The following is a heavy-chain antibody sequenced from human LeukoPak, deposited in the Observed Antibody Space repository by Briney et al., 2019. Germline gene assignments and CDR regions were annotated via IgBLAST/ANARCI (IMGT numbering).Heavy chain of an antibody. CDR1: GFTFSSYA. Sequence: GGSLRLSCAASGFTFSSYAMSWVRQAPGKGLEWVSAISGSGGSTYYADSVKGRFTISRDNSKNTLYLQMNSLGAGDTAVYFCAKDLILGPFDYWGQGALVTVSS. J-gene: IGHJ4*02. CDR2: ISGSGGST. CDR3: AKDLILGPFDY. V-gene: IGHV3-23*01.